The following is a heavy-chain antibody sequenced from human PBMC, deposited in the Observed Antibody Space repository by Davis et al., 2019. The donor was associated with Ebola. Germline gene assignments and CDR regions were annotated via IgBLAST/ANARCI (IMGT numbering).Heavy chain of an antibody. CDR2: IYYSGST. V-gene: IGHV4-59*01. CDR1: GGSISSYY. J-gene: IGHJ4*02. D-gene: IGHD4-23*01. CDR3: ARFPLYGGKGTGSFDY. Sequence: PSETLSLTCTVSGGSISSYYWSWIRQPPGKGLEWIGYIYYSGSTNYNPSLKSRVTISVDTSKNQFSLKLSSVTAADTAVYYCARFPLYGGKGTGSFDYWGQGTLVTVSS.